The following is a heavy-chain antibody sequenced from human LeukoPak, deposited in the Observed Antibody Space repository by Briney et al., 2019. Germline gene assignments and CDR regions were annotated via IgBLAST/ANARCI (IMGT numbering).Heavy chain of an antibody. J-gene: IGHJ4*02. CDR2: INHSGST. CDR3: ARRRQWLARPFDY. Sequence: SETLSLTCAVYGGSFSGYYWSWIRQPPGKGLEWIGEINHSGSTNYNPSLKSRVTTSVDTSKNQFSLKLSSVTAADTAVYYCARRRQWLARPFDYWGQGTLVTVSS. V-gene: IGHV4-34*01. CDR1: GGSFSGYY. D-gene: IGHD6-19*01.